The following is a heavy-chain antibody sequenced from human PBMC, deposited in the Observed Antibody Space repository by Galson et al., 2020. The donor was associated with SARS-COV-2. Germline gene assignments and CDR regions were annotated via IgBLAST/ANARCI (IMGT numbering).Heavy chain of an antibody. D-gene: IGHD3-22*01. Sequence: GESLKISCAASGFNFSSYAMHWVRQAPGQGLEWVAVISYDGSNKYYADSVKGRFTISRDNSKNTLYLQMNSLRAEDTAVYYCARGSYDSSGYYELALDIGGQGTMVTVSS. J-gene: IGHJ3*02. CDR3: ARGSYDSSGYYELALDI. CDR1: GFNFSSYA. CDR2: ISYDGSNK. V-gene: IGHV3-30*01.